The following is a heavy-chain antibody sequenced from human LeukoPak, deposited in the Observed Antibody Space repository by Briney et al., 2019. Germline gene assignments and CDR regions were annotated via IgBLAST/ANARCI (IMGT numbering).Heavy chain of an antibody. CDR1: GFTFSNYG. CDR2: ISGSGGST. D-gene: IGHD2-15*01. CDR3: AKPVAATLSAENASTDY. J-gene: IGHJ4*02. Sequence: QPGRSLRLSCAASGFTFSNYGMHWVRQAPGKGLEWVSAISGSGGSTYYADSVKGRFTISRDNSKNTLYLQMNSLRAEDTAVYYCAKPVAATLSAENASTDYWGQGTLVTVSS. V-gene: IGHV3-23*01.